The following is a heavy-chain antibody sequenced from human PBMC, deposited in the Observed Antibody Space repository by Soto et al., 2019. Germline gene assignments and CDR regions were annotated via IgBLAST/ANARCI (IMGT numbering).Heavy chain of an antibody. Sequence: EASVKVSCKASGYTFTGYYMHWVRQAPGQGLEWMGWINPNSGGTNYAQKFQGRVTMTRDTSISTAYMELSRLRSDDTAVYYCARALVTNYYYYGMDAWGQGTTVTVSS. D-gene: IGHD3-9*01. CDR3: ARALVTNYYYYGMDA. J-gene: IGHJ6*02. CDR1: GYTFTGYY. V-gene: IGHV1-2*02. CDR2: INPNSGGT.